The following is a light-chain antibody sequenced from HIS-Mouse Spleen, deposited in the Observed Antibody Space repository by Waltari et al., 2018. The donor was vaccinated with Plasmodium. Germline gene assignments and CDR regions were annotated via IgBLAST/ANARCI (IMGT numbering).Light chain of an antibody. CDR1: SSNIGSNY. Sequence: QSVLTQPPSASGTPGPRVTISFSGSSSNIGSNYVYWYQQLPGTAPKLLIYRNNPRPSGVPDRFSGSKSGTSASLAISGLRSEDEADYYCAAWDDSLSGWVFGGGTKLTVL. J-gene: IGLJ3*02. V-gene: IGLV1-47*01. CDR3: AAWDDSLSGWV. CDR2: RNN.